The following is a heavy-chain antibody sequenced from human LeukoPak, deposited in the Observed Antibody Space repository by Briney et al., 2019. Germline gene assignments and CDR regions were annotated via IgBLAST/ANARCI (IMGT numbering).Heavy chain of an antibody. J-gene: IGHJ6*02. V-gene: IGHV3-30*18. CDR1: GFTFSSYG. CDR3: AKDNEYYYDSSGYYYGMDV. CDR2: ISYDGSNK. Sequence: GGSLRLSCAASGFTFSSYGMHWVRQAPGKGLEWVAVISYDGSNKYYADSVKGRFTISRDNSKNTLYLQMNSPRAEDTAVYYCAKDNEYYYDSSGYYYGMDVWGQGTTVTVSS. D-gene: IGHD3-22*01.